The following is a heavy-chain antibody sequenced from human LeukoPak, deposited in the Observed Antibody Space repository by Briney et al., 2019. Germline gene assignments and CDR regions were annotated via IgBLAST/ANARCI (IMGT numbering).Heavy chain of an antibody. V-gene: IGHV4-34*01. CDR3: ARVSAARRGWFDP. CDR2: INHSGST. CDR1: GGSFSGYY. Sequence: SETQSLTCAVYGGSFSGYYWSWIRQPPGKGLEWIGEINHSGSTNYNPSLKSRVTISVDTSKNQFSLKLSSVTAADTAVYYCARVSAARRGWFDPWGQGTLVTVSS. J-gene: IGHJ5*02. D-gene: IGHD6-6*01.